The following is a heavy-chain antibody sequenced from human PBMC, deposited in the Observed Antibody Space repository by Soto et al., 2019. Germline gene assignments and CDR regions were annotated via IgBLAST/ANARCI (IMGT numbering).Heavy chain of an antibody. CDR1: GDTFTNFD. CDR2: MRANSGDS. CDR3: AGYIHGQGFKA. Sequence: QVQLVQSGAEVKKPGASVKVSCKPSGDTFTNFDLNWVRQAAGKGLEWLGWMRANSGDSGHAQKRRDRVSLTRDTSMSTAYMELSSLRAADTAVYSCAGYIHGQGFKAWGQGTLVIVSS. D-gene: IGHD2-15*01. J-gene: IGHJ5*02. V-gene: IGHV1-8*01.